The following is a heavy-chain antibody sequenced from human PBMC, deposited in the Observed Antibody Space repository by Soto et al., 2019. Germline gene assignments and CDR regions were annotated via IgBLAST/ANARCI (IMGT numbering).Heavy chain of an antibody. CDR3: ARAPLDYYDSSGRFDY. Sequence: QVQLQESGPGLVKPSPTLSLTCTVSGGSISSGGYYWSWIRQHPGKGLEWIGYIYYSGSTYYNPSRKSRFTISVDTSKNQFARKLSSVTAADTAVYYCARAPLDYYDSSGRFDYWGQGTLVTVSS. CDR1: GGSISSGGYY. D-gene: IGHD3-22*01. CDR2: IYYSGST. V-gene: IGHV4-31*03. J-gene: IGHJ4*02.